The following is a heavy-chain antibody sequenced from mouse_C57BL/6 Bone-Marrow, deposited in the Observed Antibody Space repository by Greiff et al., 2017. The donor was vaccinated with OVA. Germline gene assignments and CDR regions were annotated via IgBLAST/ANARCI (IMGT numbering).Heavy chain of an antibody. CDR1: GYTFTSYG. J-gene: IGHJ2*01. V-gene: IGHV1-81*01. Sequence: VKLMESGAELARPGASVKLSCKASGYTFTSYGISWVKQRTGQGLEWIGEIYPRSGNTYYNEKFKGKATLTADKSSSTAYMELRSLTSEDSAVYFCARSFRGDSYFDYWGQGTTLTVSS. D-gene: IGHD3-3*01. CDR3: ARSFRGDSYFDY. CDR2: IYPRSGNT.